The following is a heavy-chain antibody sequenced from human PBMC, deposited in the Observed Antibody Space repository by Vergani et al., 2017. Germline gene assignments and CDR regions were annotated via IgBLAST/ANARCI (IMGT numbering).Heavy chain of an antibody. CDR2: VEDSGYF. CDR3: ARSIVSRNPPDYFDN. CDR1: GGSLSGYY. V-gene: IGHV4-59*01. D-gene: IGHD1-14*01. J-gene: IGHJ4*02. Sequence: QVQLQESGPGLVRPSETLYLTCTVSGGSLSGYYWNWVRQTPGEGLEWIGYVEDSGYFNYNPSLKTRVSMSSDTSNNQLSLMLSSVTVADTAVYYCARSIVSRNPPDYFDNWGQGTLVTVSS.